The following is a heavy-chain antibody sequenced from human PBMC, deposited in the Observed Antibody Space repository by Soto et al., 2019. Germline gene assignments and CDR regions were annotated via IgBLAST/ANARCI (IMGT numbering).Heavy chain of an antibody. Sequence: QVRLQESGPAVVRPSETLTLTCTVSGGSISPHYWSWVRQPPGKGLEWIAYIYHSGTTKYNPSLKSRVTISVDTSTNQFSLKLTSVTEAYTAMYYCARTIDYGWFDPWGQGTLVTVSS. CDR2: IYHSGTT. CDR1: GGSISPHY. CDR3: ARTIDYGWFDP. J-gene: IGHJ5*02. D-gene: IGHD4-17*01. V-gene: IGHV4-59*11.